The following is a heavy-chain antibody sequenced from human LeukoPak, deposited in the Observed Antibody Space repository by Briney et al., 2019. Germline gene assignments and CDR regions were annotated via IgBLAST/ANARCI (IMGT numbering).Heavy chain of an antibody. J-gene: IGHJ6*02. CDR1: GYTFTGYY. CDR3: AREVLLWFGRGGMDV. CDR2: INLNSGGT. Sequence: ASVKVSCKASGYTFTGYYMHWVRQAPGQGLEWMGWINLNSGGTNYAQKFRGWVTMTRDTSISTAYMELSRLRSDDTAVYYCAREVLLWFGRGGMDVWGQGTTVTVSS. D-gene: IGHD3-10*01. V-gene: IGHV1-2*04.